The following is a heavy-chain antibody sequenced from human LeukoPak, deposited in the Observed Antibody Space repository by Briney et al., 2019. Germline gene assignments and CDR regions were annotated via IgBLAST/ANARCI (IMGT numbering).Heavy chain of an antibody. Sequence: SVKVSCKASGGTFSSYAISWVRQAPGQGLEWMGRIIPIFGIANYAQKFQGRVTITADKSTSTAYMELSSLRSEDTAVYYCARGYSGYDSYYGMDVWGQGTTVTVSS. D-gene: IGHD5-12*01. CDR1: GGTFSSYA. J-gene: IGHJ6*02. CDR3: ARGYSGYDSYYGMDV. V-gene: IGHV1-69*04. CDR2: IIPIFGIA.